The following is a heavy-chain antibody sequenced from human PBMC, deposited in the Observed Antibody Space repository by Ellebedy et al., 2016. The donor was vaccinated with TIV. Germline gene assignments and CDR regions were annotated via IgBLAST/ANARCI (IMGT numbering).Heavy chain of an antibody. J-gene: IGHJ4*02. CDR3: ARGREVMLRASYSLVY. CDR2: IHRSGINA. Sequence: PGGSLRLSCAASGFTFSKYDLHWVRQAPGKGLEQVAVIHRSGINASYTDSVKGRFIVSRDNSKQKAFLQMDRLKEDDKGVYQCARGREVMLRASYSLVYWGQGVLASVSS. D-gene: IGHD3-16*01. V-gene: IGHV3-64*02. CDR1: GFTFSKYD.